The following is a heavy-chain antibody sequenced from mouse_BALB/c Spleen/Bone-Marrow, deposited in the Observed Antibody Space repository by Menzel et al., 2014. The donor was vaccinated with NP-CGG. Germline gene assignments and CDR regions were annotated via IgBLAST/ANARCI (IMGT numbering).Heavy chain of an antibody. CDR2: ISNGGGST. V-gene: IGHV5-12*02. Sequence: KLVESGGGLVQPGGSLKLSCATSGFTFSDYYMFWVRQTPEKRLEWVAYISNGGGSTYYPDTVKGRFTISRDNAKNTLYLQMSRLKSEDTAMYYCARQGYDVAMDYWGQGTSVAVSS. J-gene: IGHJ4*01. CDR1: GFTFSDYY. CDR3: ARQGYDVAMDY. D-gene: IGHD2-14*01.